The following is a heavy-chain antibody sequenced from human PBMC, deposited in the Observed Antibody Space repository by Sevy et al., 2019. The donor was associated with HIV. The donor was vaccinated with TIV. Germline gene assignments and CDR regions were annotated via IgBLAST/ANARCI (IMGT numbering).Heavy chain of an antibody. D-gene: IGHD4-17*01. V-gene: IGHV1-8*02. CDR3: ARGPGDYPKGYFDH. Sequence: ASVKVSCKASGYTFTNYDINWVRQAIGQGLEWMGWMNPYSGNTGYAQKFQGRVTMTRNTSITTAYMELSSLRSEDTALYYCARGPGDYPKGYFDHWGQGALVTVSS. CDR1: GYTFTNYD. CDR2: MNPYSGNT. J-gene: IGHJ4*02.